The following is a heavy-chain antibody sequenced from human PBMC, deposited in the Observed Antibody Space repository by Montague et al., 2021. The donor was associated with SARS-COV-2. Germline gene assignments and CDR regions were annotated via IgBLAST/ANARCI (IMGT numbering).Heavy chain of an antibody. CDR3: ARGGMGNSYAGPYDYYGMDV. V-gene: IGHV4-59*01. J-gene: IGHJ6*02. CDR2: IYYSGST. D-gene: IGHD5-18*01. Sequence: SETLSLTCTVSGGSISSYYWSWIRQPPGKGLEWIGYIYYSGSTNYNPSLKSRVTISVDTSKNQFSLKLSSVTAADTAVYYCARGGMGNSYAGPYDYYGMDVWGQGTTVTVSS. CDR1: GGSISSYY.